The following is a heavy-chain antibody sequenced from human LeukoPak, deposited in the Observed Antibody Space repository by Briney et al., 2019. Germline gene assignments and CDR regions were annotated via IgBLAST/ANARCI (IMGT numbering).Heavy chain of an antibody. Sequence: ASVKVSCKASGGTFSSYAISWVRQAPGQGLEWMGGIIPIFGTANYAQKFQGRVTITTDESTSTAYMELSSLRSEDTAVYYCAVEVATTYRGDYWGQGTLVTVSS. V-gene: IGHV1-69*05. CDR3: AVEVATTYRGDY. D-gene: IGHD5-24*01. CDR1: GGTFSSYA. J-gene: IGHJ4*02. CDR2: IIPIFGTA.